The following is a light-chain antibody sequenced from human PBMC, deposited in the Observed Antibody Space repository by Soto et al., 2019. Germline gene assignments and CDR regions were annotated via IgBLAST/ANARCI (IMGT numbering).Light chain of an antibody. CDR2: DAS. Sequence: DIQMTQSPSTLSASVGDRVTITCRASQSLSSWLAWYQQKPGKAPKVLIYDASSLESGVPSRFSGSGSGTEFTLTISSLQPDDFATYYCQQYNSYPWTFGQGTRVEIK. J-gene: IGKJ1*01. CDR3: QQYNSYPWT. V-gene: IGKV1-5*01. CDR1: QSLSSW.